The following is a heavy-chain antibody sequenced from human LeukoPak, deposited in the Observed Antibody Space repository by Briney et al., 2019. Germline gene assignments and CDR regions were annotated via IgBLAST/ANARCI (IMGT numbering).Heavy chain of an antibody. V-gene: IGHV3-23*01. CDR1: GFTFSSYA. CDR3: AKGFSVRGRFDP. CDR2: ISGSGGTT. D-gene: IGHD2-15*01. Sequence: GGSLRLSCAASGFTFSSYAMSWVRQAPGKGLEWVSAISGSGGTTYYADSVKGRFTISRDNSKNTLYLQMNNLRAEDTALYYCAKGFSVRGRFDPWGQGTQVTVSS. J-gene: IGHJ5*02.